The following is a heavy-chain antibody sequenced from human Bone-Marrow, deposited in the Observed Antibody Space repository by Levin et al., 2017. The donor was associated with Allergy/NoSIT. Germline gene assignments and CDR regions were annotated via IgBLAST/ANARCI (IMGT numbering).Heavy chain of an antibody. Sequence: LSLTCAASGFTFNIYAMGWVRQAPGKGLEWLSGFSVNGDKTYYADSVKGRFTISRDNSKNALYLQMNSLRAEDTAIYYCAKNKALGEFFFDYWGQGTLVTVSS. J-gene: IGHJ4*02. CDR2: FSVNGDKT. D-gene: IGHD3-10*01. CDR3: AKNKALGEFFFDY. V-gene: IGHV3-23*01. CDR1: GFTFNIYA.